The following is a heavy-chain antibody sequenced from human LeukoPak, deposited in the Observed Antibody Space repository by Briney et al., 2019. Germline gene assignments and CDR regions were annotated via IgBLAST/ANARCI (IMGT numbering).Heavy chain of an antibody. V-gene: IGHV4-34*01. D-gene: IGHD3-22*01. Sequence: SETLSLTCAVYGGSFSGYYWSWIRQPPGKGLEWIGEINHSGSTNYNPSLKSRVTISVDTSKNQFSLKLSSVTAADTAVYYCARGSGYFDSRGTVSWFDPWGQGTLVTVSS. J-gene: IGHJ5*02. CDR2: INHSGST. CDR1: GGSFSGYY. CDR3: ARGSGYFDSRGTVSWFDP.